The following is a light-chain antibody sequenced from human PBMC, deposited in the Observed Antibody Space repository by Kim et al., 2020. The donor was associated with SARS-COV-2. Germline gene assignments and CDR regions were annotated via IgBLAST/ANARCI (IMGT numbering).Light chain of an antibody. Sequence: GQAVNISSTGTSGEIDRNVFVSRYKRHPGKAPKLIIHEVSQRSSGVPDRFSGSKSGNTASLTVSGLRAEDEADYYCSSYAGSNNWLFGGGTKVTVL. J-gene: IGLJ2*01. CDR2: EVS. CDR3: SSYAGSNNWL. V-gene: IGLV2-8*01. CDR1: SGEIDRNVF.